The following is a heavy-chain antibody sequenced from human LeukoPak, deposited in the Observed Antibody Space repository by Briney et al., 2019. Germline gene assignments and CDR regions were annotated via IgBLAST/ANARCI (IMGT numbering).Heavy chain of an antibody. CDR1: GFTFSSYA. V-gene: IGHV3-23*01. D-gene: IGHD2-21*01. CDR2: ISGSDGTT. Sequence: GGSLRLSCAASGFTFSSYAMSWVRQAPGKGLEWVSSISGSDGTTYYADSVKGRFTISRDNSKYTLSLQMNSLRAEDTAVYYCVLRFAALGYFDYWGQGNLVTVSS. J-gene: IGHJ4*02. CDR3: VLRFAALGYFDY.